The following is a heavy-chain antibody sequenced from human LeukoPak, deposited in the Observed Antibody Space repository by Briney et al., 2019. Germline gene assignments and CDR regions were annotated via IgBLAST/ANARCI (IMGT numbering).Heavy chain of an antibody. D-gene: IGHD3-10*01. CDR1: GFTFSSYG. CDR3: AKVFDGSGISPHDY. J-gene: IGHJ4*02. CDR2: ISGSGGRK. Sequence: PGGSLRLSCAASGFTFSSYGMRWVRQAPGKGLEWVSVISGSGGRKYYTDSVKGRFTISRDNSKNTLYLQMNSLRAEDTAVYYCAKVFDGSGISPHDYWGQGTLVTVSS. V-gene: IGHV3-23*01.